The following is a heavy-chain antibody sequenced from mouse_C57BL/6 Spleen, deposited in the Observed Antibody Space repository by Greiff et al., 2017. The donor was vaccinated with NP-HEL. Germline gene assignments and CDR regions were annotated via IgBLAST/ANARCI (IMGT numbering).Heavy chain of an antibody. CDR3: ARDREYYFDY. Sequence: DVKLVESEGGLVQPGSSMKLSCTASGFTFSDYYMAWVRQVPEKGLEWVANINYDGSSTYYLDSLKSRFIISRDNAKNILYLQMSSLKSEDTATYYCARDREYYFDYWGQGTTLTVSS. V-gene: IGHV5-16*01. CDR2: INYDGSST. D-gene: IGHD3-1*01. CDR1: GFTFSDYY. J-gene: IGHJ2*01.